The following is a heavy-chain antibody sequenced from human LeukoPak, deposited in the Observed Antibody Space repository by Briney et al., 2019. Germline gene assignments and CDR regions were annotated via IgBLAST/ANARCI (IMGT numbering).Heavy chain of an antibody. J-gene: IGHJ4*02. CDR3: AKILAAAGTELDGY. V-gene: IGHV1-2*02. Sequence: ASVKVSCKASGYTFTGYYMHWVRQAPGQGLEWMGWINPNSGGTNYAQKFQGRVTMTRDTSISTAYMELSRLRSDDTAVYYCAKILAAAGTELDGYWGQGNLVTVSS. CDR1: GYTFTGYY. CDR2: INPNSGGT. D-gene: IGHD6-13*01.